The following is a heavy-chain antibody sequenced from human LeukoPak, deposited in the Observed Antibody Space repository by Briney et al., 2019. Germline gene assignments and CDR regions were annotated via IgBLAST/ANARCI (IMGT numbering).Heavy chain of an antibody. CDR3: AADLGYSSGWSAYYYYGMDV. D-gene: IGHD6-19*01. CDR2: IVVGSGNT. J-gene: IGHJ6*02. CDR1: GFTFTSSA. Sequence: SVKVSCKASGFTFTSSAMQWVRQARGQRLERIGWIVVGSGNTNYAQKFQERVTITRDMSTSTAYMELSSLRSEDTAVYYCAADLGYSSGWSAYYYYGMDVWAQGTRVTVSS. V-gene: IGHV1-58*02.